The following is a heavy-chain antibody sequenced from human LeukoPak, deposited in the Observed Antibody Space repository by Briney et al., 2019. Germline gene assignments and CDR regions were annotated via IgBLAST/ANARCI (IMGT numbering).Heavy chain of an antibody. J-gene: IGHJ4*02. V-gene: IGHV1-3*01. D-gene: IGHD2-21*01. CDR1: GYTFTNYV. CDR2: ISAGDAST. Sequence: ASVKVSCKASGYTFTNYVTHWVRQAPGQRLEWMGWISAGDASTTYSQNFQGRVTISRDTSASTVYMELRSLRSEDTAVYYCATEIIGSGDWEYWGQGTLVTVSS. CDR3: ATEIIGSGDWEY.